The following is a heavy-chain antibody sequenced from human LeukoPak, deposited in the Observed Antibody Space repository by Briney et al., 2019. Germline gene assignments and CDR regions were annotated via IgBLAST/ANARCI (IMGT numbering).Heavy chain of an antibody. V-gene: IGHV1-58*02. CDR3: AAGTGYSGYEYYFDY. J-gene: IGHJ4*02. CDR2: IVVGSGNT. CDR1: GYTFTSYG. D-gene: IGHD5-12*01. Sequence: ASVKVSCKASGYTFTSYGITWVRQAPGQGLEWIGWIVVGSGNTNYAQKFQERVTITRDMSTSTAYMELSSLRSEDTAVYYCAAGTGYSGYEYYFDYWGQGTLVTVSS.